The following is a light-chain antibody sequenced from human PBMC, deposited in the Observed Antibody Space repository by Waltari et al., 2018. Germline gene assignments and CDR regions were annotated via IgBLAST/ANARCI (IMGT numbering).Light chain of an antibody. Sequence: DIQMTQSPSTLSASVGDRDTITCRASQSISSWLAWYQQKPGKAPKLLIYKASSLESGVPSRFSGSGSGTEFTLTISSLQPDDFATYYCQQYNSYSQGTFGQGTKLEIK. V-gene: IGKV1-5*03. CDR1: QSISSW. J-gene: IGKJ2*02. CDR2: KAS. CDR3: QQYNSYSQGT.